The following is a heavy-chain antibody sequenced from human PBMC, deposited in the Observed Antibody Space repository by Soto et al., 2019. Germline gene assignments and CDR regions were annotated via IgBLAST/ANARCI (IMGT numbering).Heavy chain of an antibody. J-gene: IGHJ6*02. CDR1: GDTFSFYT. V-gene: IGHV1-69*04. D-gene: IGHD3-10*01. Sequence: SVKVSCKASGDTFSFYTINWVRQAPGLGLEWMGRVNPILSMSNYAQKFQGRVTMTADKSTSTAYMELRSLRSEDTAFYYCAREGGSGNYRYYAMDVWGQGTTVTVSS. CDR3: AREGGSGNYRYYAMDV. CDR2: VNPILSMS.